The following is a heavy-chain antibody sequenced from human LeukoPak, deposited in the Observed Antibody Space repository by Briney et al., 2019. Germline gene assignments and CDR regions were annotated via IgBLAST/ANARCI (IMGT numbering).Heavy chain of an antibody. CDR2: IFQSGGT. CDR1: GASFISVSPDGYY. J-gene: IGHJ4*02. V-gene: IGHV4-39*01. D-gene: IGHD1-26*01. Sequence: SETLSLTCTVSGASFISVSPDGYYWGWVRQSRGWGLEWIGSIFQSGGTYCNPSLKSRVTISADTSKSQFSLKLRSATAADTAVYYCARRAYSGFDWWGQGTLVTVAS. CDR3: ARRAYSGFDW.